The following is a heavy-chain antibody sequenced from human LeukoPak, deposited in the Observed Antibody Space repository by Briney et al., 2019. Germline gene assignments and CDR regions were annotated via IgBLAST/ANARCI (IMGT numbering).Heavy chain of an antibody. CDR2: INSDGSST. CDR3: ARDGTYDSSIDY. J-gene: IGHJ4*02. Sequence: GGSLRLSCAASGFTFSSYSMNWVRQAPGKGLEWVSRINSDGSSTSYADSVKGRFTISRDNAKNTLYLQMNSLGAEDTAVYYCARDGTYDSSIDYWGQGTLVTVSS. V-gene: IGHV3-74*01. D-gene: IGHD3-22*01. CDR1: GFTFSSYS.